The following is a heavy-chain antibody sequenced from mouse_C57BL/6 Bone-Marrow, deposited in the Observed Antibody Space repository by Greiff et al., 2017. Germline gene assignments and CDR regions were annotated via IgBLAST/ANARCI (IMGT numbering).Heavy chain of an antibody. V-gene: IGHV1-64*01. Sequence: QVQLKESGAELVKPGASVKLSCKASGYTFTSYWMHWVKQRPGQGLEWIGMIHPNSGSTNYNEQFKSKATLTVDKSSSTAYMQLSSLTSEDSAVYYCIYDGYYRGFFAYWGQGILVTVSA. CDR2: IHPNSGST. J-gene: IGHJ3*01. CDR3: IYDGYYRGFFAY. D-gene: IGHD2-3*01. CDR1: GYTFTSYW.